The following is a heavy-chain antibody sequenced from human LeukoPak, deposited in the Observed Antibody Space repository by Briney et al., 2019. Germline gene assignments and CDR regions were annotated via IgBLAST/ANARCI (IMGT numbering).Heavy chain of an antibody. CDR3: AKDYYYDSSGYSVYFEY. J-gene: IGHJ4*02. V-gene: IGHV3-23*01. Sequence: PGGSLRLSCTASGFTFSNYAMTWVRQAPGKGLEWVSGISGSGGSTYYADSVKGRFTISRDNSKNTMFLQMNSLRAEDTAVYHCAKDYYYDSSGYSVYFEYWGQGTLVTVSS. D-gene: IGHD3-22*01. CDR1: GFTFSNYA. CDR2: ISGSGGST.